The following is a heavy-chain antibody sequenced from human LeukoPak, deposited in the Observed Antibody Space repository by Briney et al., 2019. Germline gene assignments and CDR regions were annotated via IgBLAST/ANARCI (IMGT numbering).Heavy chain of an antibody. CDR3: AGSGWYVGYFQH. J-gene: IGHJ1*01. V-gene: IGHV1-2*02. Sequence: ASVKVSCKASGYTVTGYYMHWVRQAPGQGLEWMGWINPNSGGTNYAQKFQGGVTMTRDTSISTAYMELSRLRSDDTAVYYCAGSGWYVGYFQHWGQGTLVTVSS. CDR2: INPNSGGT. CDR1: GYTVTGYY. D-gene: IGHD6-19*01.